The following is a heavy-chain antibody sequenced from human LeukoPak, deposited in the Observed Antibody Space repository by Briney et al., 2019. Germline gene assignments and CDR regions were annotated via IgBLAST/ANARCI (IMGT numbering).Heavy chain of an antibody. V-gene: IGHV4-61*02. CDR1: GGSISSGSYY. CDR3: TRWNYDSSGYYLDY. D-gene: IGHD3-22*01. CDR2: IYTSGST. Sequence: PSQTLSLTCTVSGGSISSGSYYWSWIRQPAGKGLEWIGRIYTSGSTNYNPSLKSRVTISVDTSKNQFSLKLSSVTAADTAVYYCTRWNYDSSGYYLDYWGQGTLVTVSS. J-gene: IGHJ4*02.